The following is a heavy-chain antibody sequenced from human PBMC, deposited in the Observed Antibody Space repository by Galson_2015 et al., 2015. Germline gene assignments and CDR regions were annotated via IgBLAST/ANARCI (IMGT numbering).Heavy chain of an antibody. CDR3: ARVPRPRPNTSPPDY. CDR1: GYTFTSYA. D-gene: IGHD4/OR15-4a*01. Sequence: SVKVSCKASGYTFTSYAMHWVRQAPGQGLEWMGWIIAVYGNTKYSQKFQGRVTITRDTSASTAYMELSSLRSEDTAVYYCARVPRPRPNTSPPDYWGQGTLVTVSS. CDR2: IIAVYGNT. J-gene: IGHJ4*02. V-gene: IGHV1-3*01.